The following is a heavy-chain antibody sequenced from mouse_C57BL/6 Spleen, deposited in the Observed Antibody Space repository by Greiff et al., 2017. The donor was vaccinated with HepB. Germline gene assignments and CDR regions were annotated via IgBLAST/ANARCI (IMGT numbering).Heavy chain of an antibody. CDR1: GYTFTSYW. V-gene: IGHV1-69*01. J-gene: IGHJ3*01. Sequence: VQLQQPGAELVMPGASVKLSCKASGYTFTSYWMHWVKLRPGQGLEWIGEIDPSDSYTNYNQKFKGKSTLTVDKSSSTAYMQLSSLTSEDSAVYYCARSDYYGSRAWFAYWGQGTLVTVSA. D-gene: IGHD1-1*01. CDR3: ARSDYYGSRAWFAY. CDR2: IDPSDSYT.